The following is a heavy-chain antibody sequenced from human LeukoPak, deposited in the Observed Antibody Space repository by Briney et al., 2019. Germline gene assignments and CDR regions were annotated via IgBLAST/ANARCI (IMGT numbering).Heavy chain of an antibody. D-gene: IGHD1-1*01. CDR1: GLTFSTSS. CDR3: ANDFNWATDY. J-gene: IGHJ4*02. Sequence: PGGSLRLSCAASGLTFSTSSFHWVRQAPGKGLEWVAFIRHDGSDKYYADSVKGRFISSRDNSKNNVYLQMNGLRIEDSALYSCANDFNWATDYWGQGTLVTVSS. V-gene: IGHV3-30*02. CDR2: IRHDGSDK.